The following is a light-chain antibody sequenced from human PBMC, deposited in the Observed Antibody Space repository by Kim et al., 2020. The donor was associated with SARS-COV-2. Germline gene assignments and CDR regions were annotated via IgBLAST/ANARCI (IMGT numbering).Light chain of an antibody. J-gene: IGKJ4*01. CDR2: AGS. CDR3: QQLKSYPLS. V-gene: IGKV1-9*01. Sequence: ASVRDRVAITCRASQDIGNYLAWYQQKPGKAPKILIRAGSTVQSGVPSRFSGSGSGTDFTLTITNLQPEDLATYHCQQLKSYPLSFGGGTKVDIK. CDR1: QDIGNY.